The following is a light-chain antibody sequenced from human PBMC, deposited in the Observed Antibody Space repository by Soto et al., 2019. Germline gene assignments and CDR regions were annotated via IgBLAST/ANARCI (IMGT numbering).Light chain of an antibody. Sequence: EVVMPQSPATLSVSPGDKVSLSCMANQTISNTLAWYQQKPGQAPRLLIYDASNRATGIPARFSGSGSGTDFTLTISSLEPEDFGVYYCLQRSNWPLTFGGGTKVDIK. CDR1: QTISNT. CDR3: LQRSNWPLT. V-gene: IGKV3-11*01. CDR2: DAS. J-gene: IGKJ4*01.